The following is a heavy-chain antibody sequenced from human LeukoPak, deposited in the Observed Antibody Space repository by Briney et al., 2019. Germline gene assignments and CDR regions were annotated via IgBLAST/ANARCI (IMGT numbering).Heavy chain of an antibody. CDR2: ISYDGSSK. Sequence: GRSLRLSCAASGFTFSTYAVHWVRQAPGKGLEWVAVISYDGSSKYYADSVKGRFTISRDNAENSLYLQMNSLRAEDTAVYYCAREHYFYYMDGWGKGTTVTVSS. J-gene: IGHJ6*03. CDR3: AREHYFYYMDG. V-gene: IGHV3-30*04. CDR1: GFTFSTYA.